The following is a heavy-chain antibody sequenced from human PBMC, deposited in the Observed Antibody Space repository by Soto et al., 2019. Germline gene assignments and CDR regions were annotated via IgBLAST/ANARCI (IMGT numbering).Heavy chain of an antibody. CDR3: ARDLSYYYDSSGYYPAMHYGMDV. V-gene: IGHV1-24*01. Sequence: ASVKVSCKVSGYTLTELSMHRVRQTRGKGLEWMGGFDPEDGETIYAQKFQGRVTITEDTSTDTAYMELSSLRSEDTAVYYCARDLSYYYDSSGYYPAMHYGMDVWGQGTTVTVSS. CDR2: FDPEDGET. D-gene: IGHD3-22*01. CDR1: GYTLTELS. J-gene: IGHJ6*02.